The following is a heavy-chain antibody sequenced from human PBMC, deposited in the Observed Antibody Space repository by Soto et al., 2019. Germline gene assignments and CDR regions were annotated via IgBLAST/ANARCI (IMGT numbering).Heavy chain of an antibody. CDR3: ARDPIAAAGPYYYYYGMDV. J-gene: IGHJ6*02. V-gene: IGHV3-7*03. Sequence: EVQLVESGGGLVQPGGSLRLSCAASGFTFSSYWMSWVRQAPGKGLEWVANIKQDGSEKYYVDSVKGRFTISRDNAKNSLYLQMNSLRAEDTAVYYCARDPIAAAGPYYYYYGMDVWGRGTTVTVSS. CDR2: IKQDGSEK. D-gene: IGHD6-13*01. CDR1: GFTFSSYW.